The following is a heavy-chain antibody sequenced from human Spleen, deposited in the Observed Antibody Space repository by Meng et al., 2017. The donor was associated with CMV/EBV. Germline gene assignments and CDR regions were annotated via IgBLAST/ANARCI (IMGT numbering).Heavy chain of an antibody. CDR1: LTLSRYA. CDR3: ATVRGIGDFHCYGMDV. Sequence: LTLSRYAIHWVRQAPGKGLDWVGVITSDGSRKFYADSVKGRFTISRDNSNNMVYVQMNSLRPEDTAVYYCATVRGIGDFHCYGMDVWGQGTLVTVSS. V-gene: IGHV3-30*04. J-gene: IGHJ6*02. CDR2: ITSDGSRK. D-gene: IGHD3-10*01.